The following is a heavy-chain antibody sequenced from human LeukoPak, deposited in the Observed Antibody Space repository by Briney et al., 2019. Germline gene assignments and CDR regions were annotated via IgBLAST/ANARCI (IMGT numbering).Heavy chain of an antibody. Sequence: SETLSLTCTVSGGSISTYYWSWIRQPPGKGLEWIGYVYYSGSTNYNPSLMGRVTMSVDTSKKQFSLKLNSVTAADTAVYYCARLGYTYGPIDYWGQGTLVTVSS. D-gene: IGHD5-18*01. CDR2: VYYSGST. CDR3: ARLGYTYGPIDY. CDR1: GGSISTYY. V-gene: IGHV4-59*08. J-gene: IGHJ4*02.